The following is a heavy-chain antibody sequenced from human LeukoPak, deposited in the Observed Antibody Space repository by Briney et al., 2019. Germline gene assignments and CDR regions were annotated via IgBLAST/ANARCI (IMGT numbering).Heavy chain of an antibody. CDR1: GYTFTGYY. D-gene: IGHD3-10*01. Sequence: ASVKVSCKASGYTFTGYYMHWVRQAPGQGLEWMGWINPNSGGTNYAQKFQGRVTMTRDTSISTAYMELSRLRSDDTAVYYCARGAVSYGSGSYYKDYYYMDVWDKGTTVTVSS. V-gene: IGHV1-2*02. CDR3: ARGAVSYGSGSYYKDYYYMDV. J-gene: IGHJ6*03. CDR2: INPNSGGT.